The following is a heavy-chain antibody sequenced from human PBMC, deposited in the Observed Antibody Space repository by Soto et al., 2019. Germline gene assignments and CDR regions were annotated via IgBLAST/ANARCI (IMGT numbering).Heavy chain of an antibody. Sequence: GGSLRLSCAASGFTFSSYGMHWVRQAPGKGLEWVAVISYDGSNKYYADSVKGRFTISRDNSKNTLYLQMNSLRAEDTAVYYYAKDKDIVVVPAAMDGFDYWGQGTLVTVSS. V-gene: IGHV3-30*18. J-gene: IGHJ4*02. CDR3: AKDKDIVVVPAAMDGFDY. CDR1: GFTFSSYG. D-gene: IGHD2-2*01. CDR2: ISYDGSNK.